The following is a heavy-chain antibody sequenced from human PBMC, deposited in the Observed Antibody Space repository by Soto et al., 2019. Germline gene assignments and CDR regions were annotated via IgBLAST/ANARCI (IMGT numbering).Heavy chain of an antibody. CDR3: AKDPLAVGGASSGWSHFDY. Sequence: PGGSLRLSCAASGFTFSSYGMHWVRQAPGKGLEWVAVISYDGSNKYYADSVKGRFTISRDNSKNTLYLQMNSLRAEDTAVYYCAKDPLAVGGASSGWSHFDYWGQGTLVTVSS. D-gene: IGHD6-19*01. CDR2: ISYDGSNK. CDR1: GFTFSSYG. V-gene: IGHV3-30*18. J-gene: IGHJ4*02.